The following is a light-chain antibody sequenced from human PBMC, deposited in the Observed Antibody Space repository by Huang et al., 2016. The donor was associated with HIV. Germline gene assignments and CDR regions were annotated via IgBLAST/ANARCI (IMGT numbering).Light chain of an antibody. CDR1: HTISTY. V-gene: IGKV1-39*01. CDR2: GAS. J-gene: IGKJ1*01. CDR3: QQSYSVPRT. Sequence: DIQMTQSPSSLYASVGDTVTITCRSSHTISTYLNWYQQKPGKAPELLIFGASNSQSVVPSMFRGSGSGTDFSLTITSLQPGDFATYYCQQSYSVPRTFGQGTRVEI.